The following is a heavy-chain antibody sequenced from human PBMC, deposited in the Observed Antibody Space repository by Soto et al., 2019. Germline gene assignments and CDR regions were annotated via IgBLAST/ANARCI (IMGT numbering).Heavy chain of an antibody. CDR3: ARESYYGSGATVVGY. V-gene: IGHV4-59*01. Sequence: PSETLSLTCTASGGSISSYYWSWIRQPPGKGLEWIGYIYNSGSTNYNPSLKSRVTISVDTSKNQFSLKLNSVTAADTAVYYCARESYYGSGATVVGYWGLGTLVTVSS. CDR1: GGSISSYY. D-gene: IGHD3-10*01. CDR2: IYNSGST. J-gene: IGHJ4*02.